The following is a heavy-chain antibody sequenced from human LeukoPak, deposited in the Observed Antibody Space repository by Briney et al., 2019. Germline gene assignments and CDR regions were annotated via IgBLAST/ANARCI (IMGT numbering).Heavy chain of an antibody. CDR1: GFTFSSYA. J-gene: IGHJ4*02. V-gene: IGHV3-23*01. D-gene: IGHD5-12*01. CDR3: AKELYSGYGPFDY. Sequence: GGSLRLSCAASGFTFSSYAMSWVRQASGKGLEWVSAIGGSGSSTSYADSVKGRFTISRDNSKNTLYLQMNSLRAEDTAVYYCAKELYSGYGPFDYWGQGTLVTVSS. CDR2: IGGSGSST.